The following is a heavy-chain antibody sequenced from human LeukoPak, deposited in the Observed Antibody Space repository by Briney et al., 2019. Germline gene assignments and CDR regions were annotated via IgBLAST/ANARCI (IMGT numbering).Heavy chain of an antibody. CDR2: IYPGDSDT. Sequence: GESLKISWKGSGYTFTTYWIAWVRQMPGKGLEWMGIIYPGDSDTRYSPSFQGQVTISADKSINTAYLQWSSLEASDTAIYYCAIRGVSGDYFDYWGQGTLVTVSS. D-gene: IGHD6-19*01. V-gene: IGHV5-51*01. J-gene: IGHJ4*02. CDR3: AIRGVSGDYFDY. CDR1: GYTFTTYW.